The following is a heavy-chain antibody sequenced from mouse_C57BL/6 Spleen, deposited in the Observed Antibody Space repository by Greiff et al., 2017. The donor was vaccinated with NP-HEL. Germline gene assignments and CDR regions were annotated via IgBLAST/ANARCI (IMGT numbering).Heavy chain of an antibody. Sequence: VQLQQPGAELVRPGSSVKLSCKASGYTFTSYWMHWVKQRPIQGLEWIGNIDPSDSETHYNQKFKDKATLTVDKSSSTAYMQLSSLTSEDSAVYYCARSHYGNPWFAYWGQGTLVTVSA. CDR1: GYTFTSYW. J-gene: IGHJ3*01. D-gene: IGHD2-1*01. CDR3: ARSHYGNPWFAY. CDR2: IDPSDSET. V-gene: IGHV1-52*01.